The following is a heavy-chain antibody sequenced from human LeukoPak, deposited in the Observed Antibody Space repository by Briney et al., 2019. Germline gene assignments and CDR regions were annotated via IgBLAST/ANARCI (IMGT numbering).Heavy chain of an antibody. Sequence: GASVTVSCKASGYTFTSYYIHWVRQAPGQGLEWMGIINPSGGSTTYAQKFQGRVAMTRDTSTSRDYMEVSSLRSEDTAVYYCARTYSSSDEFDYWGQGTLVTVSS. CDR1: GYTFTSYY. D-gene: IGHD6-13*01. J-gene: IGHJ4*02. CDR3: ARTYSSSDEFDY. V-gene: IGHV1-46*01. CDR2: INPSGGST.